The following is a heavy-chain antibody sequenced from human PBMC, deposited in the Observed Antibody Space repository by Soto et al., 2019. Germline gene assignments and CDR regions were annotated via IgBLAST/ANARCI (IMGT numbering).Heavy chain of an antibody. J-gene: IGHJ4*02. Sequence: SETLSLTCTVSGGSISPFYWSWVRQPPGKGLEWIGYLYYSGNTNYNPSLKSRVTISVDASKNQVSLRLTSVTAADTAVYYCARIGGVAARTFDYWGQGTVVTVSS. V-gene: IGHV4-59*01. CDR2: LYYSGNT. CDR1: GGSISPFY. CDR3: ARIGGVAARTFDY. D-gene: IGHD2-15*01.